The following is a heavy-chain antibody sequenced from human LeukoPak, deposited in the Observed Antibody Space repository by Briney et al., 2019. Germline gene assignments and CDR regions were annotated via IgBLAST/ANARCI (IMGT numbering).Heavy chain of an antibody. V-gene: IGHV3-48*04. CDR1: GFTFSSYS. Sequence: PGGSLRLSCAASGFTFSSYSMNWVRQAPGKGLEWVSYISGSSGIVFYADSVKGRFAISRDNAKNSLYLQMNSLRAEDTAVYYCARYYYDSGGYYHTHFDYWGQGTLVTVSS. CDR3: ARYYYDSGGYYHTHFDY. CDR2: ISGSSGIV. D-gene: IGHD3-22*01. J-gene: IGHJ4*02.